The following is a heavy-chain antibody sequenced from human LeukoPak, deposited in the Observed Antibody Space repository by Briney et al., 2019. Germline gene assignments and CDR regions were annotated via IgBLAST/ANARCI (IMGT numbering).Heavy chain of an antibody. CDR3: ESDQCSYAHGAH. CDR2: IYSGGTT. CDR1: GFTVSSNY. Sequence: GGSLTLSCAASGFTVSSNYMIWVRQAPGKGLEGVSVIYSGGTTYYAACVKGRFTLSRENYKHPLHLKMHSVRAEHTVVYYCESDQCSYAHGAHWGQGTLVTVSS. J-gene: IGHJ4*02. V-gene: IGHV3-66*01. D-gene: IGHD2-2*01.